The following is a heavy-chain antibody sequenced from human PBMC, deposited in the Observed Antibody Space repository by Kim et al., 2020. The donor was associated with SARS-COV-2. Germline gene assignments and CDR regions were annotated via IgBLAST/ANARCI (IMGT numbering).Heavy chain of an antibody. D-gene: IGHD3-3*01. Sequence: SQTLSLTCAISGDSVSSNSAAWNWIRQSPSRGLEWLGRTYYRSKWYNDYAVSVKSRITINPDTSKNQFSLQLNSVTPEDTAVYYCARDVRDYDFWSGYLGDNWFDPWGQGTLVTVSS. J-gene: IGHJ5*02. CDR1: GDSVSSNSAA. CDR2: TYYRSKWYN. V-gene: IGHV6-1*01. CDR3: ARDVRDYDFWSGYLGDNWFDP.